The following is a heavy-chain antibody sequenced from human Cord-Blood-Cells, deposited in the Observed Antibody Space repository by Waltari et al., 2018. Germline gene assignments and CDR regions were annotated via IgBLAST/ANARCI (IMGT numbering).Heavy chain of an antibody. CDR2: ISYSGST. CDR3: ARQGRGGAFDY. D-gene: IGHD1-26*01. J-gene: IGHJ4*02. Sequence: QVQLQESGPGLVKPSETLSLTCNVSGGSISSYYWSWIRQPPGKGLEWIGYISYSGSTTYNPSLKSRVTISVDTSKNQFSLKLSSVTAADTAVYYCARQGRGGAFDYWGQGTLVTVSS. CDR1: GGSISSYY. V-gene: IGHV4-59*01.